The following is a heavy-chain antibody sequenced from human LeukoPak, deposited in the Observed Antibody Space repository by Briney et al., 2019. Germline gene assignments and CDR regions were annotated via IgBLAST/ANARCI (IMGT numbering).Heavy chain of an antibody. CDR2: IKQDGSER. CDR1: GFTFSNYW. CDR3: ASPQNGF. D-gene: IGHD2-8*01. V-gene: IGHV3-7*01. Sequence: GGSLRLSCAASGFTFSNYWMSWVRQAPGKGLEWVANIKQDGSERYYVESVKGRFTISRDNTKNSLYLQMNSLRAEDTSMYYCASPQNGFWGQGTLVTVSS. J-gene: IGHJ4*02.